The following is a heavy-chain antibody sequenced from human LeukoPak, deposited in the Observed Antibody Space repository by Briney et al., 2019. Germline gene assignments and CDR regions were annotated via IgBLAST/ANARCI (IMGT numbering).Heavy chain of an antibody. V-gene: IGHV1-8*01. CDR2: MNPNSGNT. Sequence: ASVKVSCKASGYTFTSYDINWVRQAPGQGLEWMGWMNPNSGNTGYAQKFQGRVTMTRNTSISTAYMELSSLRSEDTAVYYCARAGARQIAAVGYWGQGTLVTVSS. CDR1: GYTFTSYD. CDR3: ARAGARQIAAVGY. D-gene: IGHD6-13*01. J-gene: IGHJ4*02.